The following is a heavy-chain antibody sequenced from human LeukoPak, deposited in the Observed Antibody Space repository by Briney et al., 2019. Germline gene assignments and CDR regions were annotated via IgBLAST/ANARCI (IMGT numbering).Heavy chain of an antibody. J-gene: IGHJ5*02. Sequence: PGGSLRLSCAASGFTFRNYAMHWVRQAPGKGLEWAAVISYDGSNKYYADSVKGRFTISRDNSKNTLYLQMNSLRAEDTAVYYCAREYYYGRSGYYGWFDPWGQGTLVTVSS. CDR2: ISYDGSNK. CDR3: AREYYYGRSGYYGWFDP. D-gene: IGHD3-22*01. V-gene: IGHV3-30*04. CDR1: GFTFRNYA.